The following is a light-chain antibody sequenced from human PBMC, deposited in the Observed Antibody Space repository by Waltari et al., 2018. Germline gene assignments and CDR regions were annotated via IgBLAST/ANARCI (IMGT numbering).Light chain of an antibody. J-gene: IGKJ1*01. CDR2: WAS. V-gene: IGKV4-1*01. CDR1: QSVLYNSNDKNY. CDR3: HQYYRRRT. Sequence: DIVMTQSPDSLAVSLGERATINCKSSQSVLYNSNDKNYLAWYPQKPGQPPKLLIYWASNRETGVPDRFSGGGAGTDCTLTISSLQAEDVAVYDCHQYYRRRTFGQGTKVEIK.